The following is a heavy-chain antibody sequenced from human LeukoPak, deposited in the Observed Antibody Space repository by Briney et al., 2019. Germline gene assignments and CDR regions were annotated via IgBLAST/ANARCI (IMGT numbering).Heavy chain of an antibody. Sequence: GGSLRLSCAASGSTFSSYDMHWVRQGTGKGLEWVSAIGTAGDTYYPGSVKGRFTTSRENAKNSLYLQMNSLRVGDTAVYYCARGRGWGTFDIWGQGTMVTVSS. J-gene: IGHJ3*02. CDR2: IGTAGDT. CDR3: ARGRGWGTFDI. V-gene: IGHV3-13*04. D-gene: IGHD3-10*01. CDR1: GSTFSSYD.